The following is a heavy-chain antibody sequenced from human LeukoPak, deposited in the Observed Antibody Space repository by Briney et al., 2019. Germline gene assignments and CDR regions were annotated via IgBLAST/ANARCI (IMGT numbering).Heavy chain of an antibody. D-gene: IGHD5-18*01. CDR2: IYTSGST. CDR1: GGSISSGSYY. J-gene: IGHJ4*02. CDR3: ARLRGYSYAGDY. V-gene: IGHV4-61*02. Sequence: SQTLSLTCTVSGGSISSGSYYWSWIRQPAGKGLEWIGRIYTSGSTNYNPSLKSRVTISADTSKNQISLKLSSVTAADTAVYYCARLRGYSYAGDYWGQGSLVTVSS.